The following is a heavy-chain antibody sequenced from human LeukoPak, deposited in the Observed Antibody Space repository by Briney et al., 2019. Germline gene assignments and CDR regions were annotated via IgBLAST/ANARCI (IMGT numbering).Heavy chain of an antibody. CDR3: ARGRGDYDGSSGNWFGP. Sequence: ASVKVSCKGSGYTFRSYGIPWVRQAPGQGLEWMGWISANNGNTNYAQKFQGRVTMTTDTSTTTAYMELRSLRSDDTAVYYCARGRGDYDGSSGNWFGPWGQGALVTVSS. CDR1: GYTFRSYG. J-gene: IGHJ5*02. CDR2: ISANNGNT. D-gene: IGHD3-22*01. V-gene: IGHV1-18*01.